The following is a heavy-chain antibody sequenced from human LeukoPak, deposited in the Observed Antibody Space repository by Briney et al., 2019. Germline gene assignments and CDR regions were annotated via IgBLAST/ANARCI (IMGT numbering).Heavy chain of an antibody. D-gene: IGHD4-17*01. CDR2: ISSDGTYT. CDR3: ARDRDYGDYVFDY. CDR1: GFTFSSHL. J-gene: IGHJ4*02. Sequence: GGSLRLSCAASGFTFSSHLMHWVRQAPGKGLVWVSRISSDGTYTNYADSVRGRFTISRDNAKNTLYLQMNSLRAEDTAVYYCARDRDYGDYVFDYWGQGTLVTVSS. V-gene: IGHV3-74*01.